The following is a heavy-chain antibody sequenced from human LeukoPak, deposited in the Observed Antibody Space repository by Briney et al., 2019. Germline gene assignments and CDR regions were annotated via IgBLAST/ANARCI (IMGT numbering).Heavy chain of an antibody. D-gene: IGHD2-8*02. CDR1: GGTFSNYA. V-gene: IGHV1-69*04. Sequence: ASVKVSCKASGGTFSNYAISWVRQAPGQGLEWMGRIIPIFDITNYAQKFQGRVTITADKSTSTAYMELSSLRSEDTAVYYCARDLVPPDYYYYAIDVWGQGTTVTVSS. J-gene: IGHJ6*02. CDR3: ARDLVPPDYYYYAIDV. CDR2: IIPIFDIT.